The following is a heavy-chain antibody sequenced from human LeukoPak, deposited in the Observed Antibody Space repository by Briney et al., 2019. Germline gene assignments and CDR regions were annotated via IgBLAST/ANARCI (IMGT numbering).Heavy chain of an antibody. CDR1: GYSFTSYW. V-gene: IGHV5-51*01. CDR3: ARFMSIAAAEFHY. D-gene: IGHD6-13*01. J-gene: IGHJ4*02. CDR2: IYPGDSDT. Sequence: GESLKISRKGSGYSFTSYWIGWVRQMPGKGLEWMGIIYPGDSDTRYSPSFQGQVTISADKSISTAYLQWSSLKASDTAMYYCARFMSIAAAEFHYWGQETLVTVSS.